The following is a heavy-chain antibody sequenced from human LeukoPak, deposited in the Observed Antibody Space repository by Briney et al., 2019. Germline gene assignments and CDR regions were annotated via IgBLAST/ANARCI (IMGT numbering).Heavy chain of an antibody. D-gene: IGHD3-3*01. V-gene: IGHV3-21*01. CDR2: ISSSSSYI. CDR3: ARVGYYDFWSGYLWFDP. Sequence: PGGSLRLSCAASGFTFSSYAMSWVRQAPGKGLEWVSSISSSSSYIYYADSVKGRFTISRDNAKNSLYLQMNSLRAEDTAVYYCARVGYYDFWSGYLWFDPWGQGTLVTVSS. CDR1: GFTFSSYA. J-gene: IGHJ5*02.